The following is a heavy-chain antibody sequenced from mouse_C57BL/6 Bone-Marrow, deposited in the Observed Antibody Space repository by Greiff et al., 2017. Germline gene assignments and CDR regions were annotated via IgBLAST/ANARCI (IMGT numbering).Heavy chain of an antibody. Sequence: EVQGVESGGDLVKPGGSLKLSCAASGFTFSSYGMSWVRQTPDKRLEWVATISSGGSYTYYPDRVKGRFTISRDNAKNTLYLQMSSLKSEDTAMYYCARPFLGFAYWGQGTLVTVSA. V-gene: IGHV5-6*01. CDR3: ARPFLGFAY. J-gene: IGHJ3*01. CDR2: ISSGGSYT. CDR1: GFTFSSYG.